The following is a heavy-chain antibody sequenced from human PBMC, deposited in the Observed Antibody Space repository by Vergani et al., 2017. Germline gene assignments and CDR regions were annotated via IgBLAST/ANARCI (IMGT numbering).Heavy chain of an antibody. CDR3: ARAPPYYDILTGYDYGMDV. J-gene: IGHJ6*02. V-gene: IGHV1-69*13. CDR1: GGTFSSYA. D-gene: IGHD3-9*01. Sequence: QVQLVQSGAEVKKPGSSVKVSCKASGGTFSSYAISWVRQAPGQGLEWMGRNIPIFGTANYAQKFQGRVTITADESTSTAYMALSSLRSEDTAVYYCARAPPYYDILTGYDYGMDVWGQGTTVTVSS. CDR2: NIPIFGTA.